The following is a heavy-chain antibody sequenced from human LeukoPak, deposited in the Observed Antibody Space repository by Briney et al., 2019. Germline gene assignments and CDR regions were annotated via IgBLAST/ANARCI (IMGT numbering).Heavy chain of an antibody. J-gene: IGHJ4*02. D-gene: IGHD3-22*01. CDR1: GFTFSSYS. CDR2: ISSSSSYI. Sequence: PGGSLRLSCAASGFTFSSYSMNWVRQAPGKGLEWVSSISSSSSYIYYADSVKGRFTISRDNAKNSLYLQMNSLRAEDTAVYYCARVVYYYDSSGYCDYWGQGTLVTVSS. V-gene: IGHV3-21*01. CDR3: ARVVYYYDSSGYCDY.